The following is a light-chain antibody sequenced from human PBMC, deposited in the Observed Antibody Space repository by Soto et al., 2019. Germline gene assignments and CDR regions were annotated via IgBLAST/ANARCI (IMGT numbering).Light chain of an antibody. CDR3: QQYGRSPWT. Sequence: EIVLTQSPGTLSLSPGERATLSCRGSQSVSSSFLAWYRQKPGQAPRLLIYGASSRATGIPDRFSGSGSGTDFTLAISRLEPEDFAVYYCQQYGRSPWTFGQGTKLEIK. CDR1: QSVSSSF. CDR2: GAS. J-gene: IGKJ1*01. V-gene: IGKV3-20*01.